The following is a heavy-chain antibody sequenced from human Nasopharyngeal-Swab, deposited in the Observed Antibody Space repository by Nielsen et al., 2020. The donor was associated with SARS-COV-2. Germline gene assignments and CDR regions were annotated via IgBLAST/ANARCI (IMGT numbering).Heavy chain of an antibody. V-gene: IGHV3-11*01. J-gene: IGHJ3*01. D-gene: IGHD1-7*01. CDR3: AKDRPQVLGTTDGFDV. CDR1: GFTFSDYY. CDR2: ISSSGGPI. Sequence: GESLKISCSASGFTFSDYYMSWIRQAPGKGLEYISYISSSGGPIYYGDSMKGRFTISRDNAKNSLYLQMNSLRAEDTAIYYCAKDRPQVLGTTDGFDVWGQGTMVTVSS.